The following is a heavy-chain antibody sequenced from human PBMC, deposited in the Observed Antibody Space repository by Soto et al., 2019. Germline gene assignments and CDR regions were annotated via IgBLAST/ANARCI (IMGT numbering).Heavy chain of an antibody. D-gene: IGHD3-10*01. CDR2: INHSGST. CDR3: ARGRPITMVRPAIITRWFDP. J-gene: IGHJ5*02. CDR1: GGSFSGYY. Sequence: PSETLSLTCAVYGGSFSGYYWSWIRQPPGKGLEWIGEINHSGSTNYNPSLKSRVTISGDTSNNQFSLKLSSVTAADTAVYYCARGRPITMVRPAIITRWFDPWGQGTLVPVSS. V-gene: IGHV4-34*01.